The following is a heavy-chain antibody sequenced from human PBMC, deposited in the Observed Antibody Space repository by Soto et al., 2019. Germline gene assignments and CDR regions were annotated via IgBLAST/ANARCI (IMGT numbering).Heavy chain of an antibody. CDR1: GGSISSYY. D-gene: IGHD3-22*01. CDR2: IYYSGST. V-gene: IGHV4-59*12. J-gene: IGHJ5*02. CDR3: ARETDYDSSGIRLNWFDP. Sequence: SETLSLTCTVSGGSISSYYWSWIRQPPGKGLEWIGYIYYSGSTNYNPSLKSRVTISVDTSKNHFSLKLSSVTAADTAVYYCARETDYDSSGIRLNWFDPWGQGTLVTVSS.